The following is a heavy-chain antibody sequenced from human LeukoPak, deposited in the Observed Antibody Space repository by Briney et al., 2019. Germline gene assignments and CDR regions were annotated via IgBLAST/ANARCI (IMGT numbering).Heavy chain of an antibody. V-gene: IGHV1-18*01. CDR2: ISAYNGNT. CDR1: GYTFTSYG. CDR3: ARGWYDFWSGYYSNDY. J-gene: IGHJ4*02. Sequence: ASVKVSCKASGYTFTSYGISWVRQAPGQGLEWMGWISAYNGNTNYAQKLQGRVTMTTDTSTSTAYMELRSLRSDDTAVYYCARGWYDFWSGYYSNDYWGQGTLVTVSS. D-gene: IGHD3-3*01.